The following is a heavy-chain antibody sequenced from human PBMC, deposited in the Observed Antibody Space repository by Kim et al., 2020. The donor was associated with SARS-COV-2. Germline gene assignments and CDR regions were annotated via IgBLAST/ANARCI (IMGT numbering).Heavy chain of an antibody. CDR3: ARGAGSSSWYPELPPDY. V-gene: IGHV3-30-3*01. J-gene: IGHJ4*02. D-gene: IGHD6-13*01. CDR1: GFTFSSYA. Sequence: GGSLRLSCAASGFTFSSYAMHWVRQAPGKGLEWVAVISYDGSNKYYADSVKGRFTISRDNSKNTLYLQMNSLRAEDTAVYYCARGAGSSSWYPELPPDYWGQGTLVTVSS. CDR2: ISYDGSNK.